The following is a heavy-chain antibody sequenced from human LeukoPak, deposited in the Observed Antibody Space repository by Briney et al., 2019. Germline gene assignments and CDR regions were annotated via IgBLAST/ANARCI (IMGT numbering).Heavy chain of an antibody. V-gene: IGHV4-59*01. J-gene: IGHJ4*02. CDR3: ASRVSGSPFDY. D-gene: IGHD3-10*01. CDR2: IHYSGAT. Sequence: SSETLSLTCSVSGGSINIYYWSWIRQPPGKGLEWIGYIHYSGATDYNPPFKSRVTISLDTSKNHFSLRLSSVTAADTAVYYCASRVSGSPFDYWGLGTLVTVSS. CDR1: GGSINIYY.